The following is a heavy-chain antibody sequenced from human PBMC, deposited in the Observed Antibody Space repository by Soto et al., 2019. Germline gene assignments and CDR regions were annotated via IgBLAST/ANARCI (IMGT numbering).Heavy chain of an antibody. CDR3: TIAVAGDAFDI. CDR1: GFTFSGSA. V-gene: IGHV3-73*01. J-gene: IGHJ3*02. CDR2: IRSKANSYAT. Sequence: GGSLRFSCAASGFTFSGSAMHWVRQASGKGLEWVGRIRSKANSYATAYAASVKGRFTISRDDSKNTAYLQMNSLKTEDTAVYYCTIAVAGDAFDIWGQGTMVTVSS. D-gene: IGHD6-19*01.